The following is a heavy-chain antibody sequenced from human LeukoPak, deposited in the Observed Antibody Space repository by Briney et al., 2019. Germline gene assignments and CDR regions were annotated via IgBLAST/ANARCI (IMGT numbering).Heavy chain of an antibody. CDR2: ISNSGGST. J-gene: IGHJ4*02. Sequence: PGGSLRLSCAASGFTFSSYAMTWVRQAPGKGLEWVSDISNSGGSTYYADSVKGRFTISRDNSKNTLYLQMNSLRAEDTAVYYCANAYSSGFDYWGQGTLVTVSS. CDR3: ANAYSSGFDY. V-gene: IGHV3-23*01. CDR1: GFTFSSYA. D-gene: IGHD6-19*01.